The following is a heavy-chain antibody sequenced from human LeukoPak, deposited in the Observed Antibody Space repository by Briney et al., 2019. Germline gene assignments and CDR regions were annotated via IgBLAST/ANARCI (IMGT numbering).Heavy chain of an antibody. CDR2: ISYDGSNK. D-gene: IGHD2-2*01. CDR1: GFTFSSYA. J-gene: IGHJ6*03. V-gene: IGHV3-30*04. Sequence: GRSLRLSCAASGFTFSSYAMHWVRQAPGKGLEWVAVISYDGSNKYYADSVKGRFTISRDNSKNTLYLQMNSLRAEDTAVYYCARWGPEDGNCSSTSCYGRSYYYYYMDVWGKGTTVTVSS. CDR3: ARWGPEDGNCSSTSCYGRSYYYYYMDV.